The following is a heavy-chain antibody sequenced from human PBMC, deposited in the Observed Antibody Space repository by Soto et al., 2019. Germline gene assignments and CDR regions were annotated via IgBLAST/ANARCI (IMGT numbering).Heavy chain of an antibody. CDR1: GGTFSSYA. J-gene: IGHJ5*02. CDR2: IIPIFGTA. V-gene: IGHV1-69*13. D-gene: IGHD3-3*01. Sequence: GASVKVSCKASGGTFSSYAISWVRQAPGQGLEWMGGIIPIFGTANYAQKFQGRVTITADESTSTAYMELSSLRSEDTAVYYCARVHTNYDFWSGYLHWFDPWGQGTLVTVSS. CDR3: ARVHTNYDFWSGYLHWFDP.